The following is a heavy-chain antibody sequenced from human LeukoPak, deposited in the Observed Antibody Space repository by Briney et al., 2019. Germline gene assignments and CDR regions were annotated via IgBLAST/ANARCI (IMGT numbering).Heavy chain of an antibody. V-gene: IGHV3-23*01. J-gene: IGHJ4*02. CDR2: LSGSGSNT. CDR3: AKDRRPTTVVTYPSG. Sequence: PGGSLRLSCAASGFAFSSYAVSWVRQAPGKGLEWVSALSGSGSNTYYADSVKGRFTISRDNCKNTLYLQMNSLRAEDTAVYYCAKDRRPTTVVTYPSGWGQGTLVTVSS. CDR1: GFAFSSYA. D-gene: IGHD4-11*01.